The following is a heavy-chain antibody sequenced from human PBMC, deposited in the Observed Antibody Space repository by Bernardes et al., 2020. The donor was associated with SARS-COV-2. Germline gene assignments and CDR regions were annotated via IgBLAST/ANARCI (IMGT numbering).Heavy chain of an antibody. CDR1: EFTFSSYW. Sequence: VWSLRLSCAASEFTFSSYWMHWVRQAPGKGLVWVSRINGDGSSTTYADSVKGRFTISRDSAKNTLYLQMNSLRAEDTAVYFCASLSTGTNSFDSWGQGTLVTVSS. CDR3: ASLSTGTNSFDS. CDR2: INGDGSST. J-gene: IGHJ4*02. D-gene: IGHD1-1*01. V-gene: IGHV3-74*01.